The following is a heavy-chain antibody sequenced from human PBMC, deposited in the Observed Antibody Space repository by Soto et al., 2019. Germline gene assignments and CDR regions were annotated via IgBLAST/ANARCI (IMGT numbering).Heavy chain of an antibody. CDR3: ARESEDLSSNLDY. CDR2: ISSTTNYI. CDR1: GFTFTRYS. Sequence: PGGSLRLSCAASGFTFTRYSMNWVRQAPGKGLEWVASISSTTNYIYYGESLKGRLTISRDNAKNSMYLQMNTLRAEDTAVYYRARESEDLSSNLDYWGQGTPVTVSS. J-gene: IGHJ4*02. V-gene: IGHV3-21*06.